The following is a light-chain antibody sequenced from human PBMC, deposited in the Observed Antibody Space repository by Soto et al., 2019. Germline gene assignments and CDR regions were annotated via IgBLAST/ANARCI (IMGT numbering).Light chain of an antibody. J-gene: IGLJ1*01. Sequence: QSVLTQPASVSGSPGQAITISCTGTSSDIDGYDFVSWYQHHPGKAPKLLIYDVSNRPSGISNHFSGSKSGNTASLTISGLQAEDEADYYCSPYTSSNTYVFGTGTKVTVL. CDR1: SSDIDGYDF. V-gene: IGLV2-14*03. CDR3: SPYTSSNTYV. CDR2: DVS.